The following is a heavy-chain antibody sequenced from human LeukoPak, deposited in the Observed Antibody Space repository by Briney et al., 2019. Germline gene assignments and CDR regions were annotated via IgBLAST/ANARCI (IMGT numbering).Heavy chain of an antibody. CDR3: ARDPYYDFWSGYSNWFDP. V-gene: IGHV1-18*01. CDR2: ISAYNGNT. D-gene: IGHD3-3*01. CDR1: GYTFTSYG. J-gene: IGHJ5*02. Sequence: ASVKVSCKASGYTFTSYGISWVRQAPGQGLEWMGWISAYNGNTNYAQKLQGRVTMTTDTSTSTAYMELRSLRSDDTAVYYCARDPYYDFWSGYSNWFDPWGQGTLVTVSS.